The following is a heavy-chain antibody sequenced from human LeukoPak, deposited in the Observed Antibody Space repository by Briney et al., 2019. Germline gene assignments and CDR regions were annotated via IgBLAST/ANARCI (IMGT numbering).Heavy chain of an antibody. Sequence: SETLSLTCAVYGGSFSGYYWSWIRQPAGKGLEWIGRIYTSGSTNYNPSLKSRVTMSVDTSKNQFSLKLSSVTAADTAVYYCARDPYYYDSSGYSHLAFDIWGQGTMVTVSS. D-gene: IGHD3-22*01. CDR3: ARDPYYYDSSGYSHLAFDI. CDR1: GGSFSGYY. CDR2: IYTSGST. V-gene: IGHV4-4*07. J-gene: IGHJ3*02.